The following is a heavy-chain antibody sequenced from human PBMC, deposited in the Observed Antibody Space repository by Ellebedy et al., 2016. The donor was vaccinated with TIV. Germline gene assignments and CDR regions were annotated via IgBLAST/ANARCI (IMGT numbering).Heavy chain of an antibody. CDR3: AKDRTPGDGYWVFDN. J-gene: IGHJ4*02. Sequence: GESLKISCEASQFTFRSSWMSWVRQAPRKGLEWVSGIVGSGAQKYADSVKGRFTISRDNSKRTVDLQMNSLRAEDTAVYFCAKDRTPGDGYWVFDNWGQGTLVSVSS. CDR2: IVGSGA. CDR1: QFTFRSSW. V-gene: IGHV3-23*01. D-gene: IGHD5-18*01.